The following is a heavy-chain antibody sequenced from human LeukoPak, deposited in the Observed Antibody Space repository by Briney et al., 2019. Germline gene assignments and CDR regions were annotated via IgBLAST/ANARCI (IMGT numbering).Heavy chain of an antibody. CDR1: GGSFSGYY. J-gene: IGHJ4*02. CDR3: ALLGSSSWYRG. Sequence: SETLSLTCAVYGGSFSGYYWSWIRQPPGKGLEWIGEINHSGSTNYNPSLKSRVTISVDASKNQFSLKLSSVTAADTAVYYCALLGSSSWYRGWGQGTLVTVSS. CDR2: INHSGST. D-gene: IGHD6-13*01. V-gene: IGHV4-34*01.